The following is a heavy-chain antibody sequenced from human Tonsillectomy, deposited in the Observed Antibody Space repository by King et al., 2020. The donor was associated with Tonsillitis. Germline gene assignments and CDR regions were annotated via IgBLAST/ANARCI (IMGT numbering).Heavy chain of an antibody. CDR3: GRIYCGGDCYSGPWDY. Sequence: VQLVESGAEVKKPGASVKVSCKASGYTFTDYGVSWVRQAPGQGLEWMGWISTYNGNTNYAQKLQGRVTMTTDTSTSTAYMGLRSLRSDDTAVYYRGRIYCGGDCYSGPWDYWGQGTLVTVSS. J-gene: IGHJ4*02. CDR1: GYTFTDYG. V-gene: IGHV1-18*01. CDR2: ISTYNGNT. D-gene: IGHD2-21*02.